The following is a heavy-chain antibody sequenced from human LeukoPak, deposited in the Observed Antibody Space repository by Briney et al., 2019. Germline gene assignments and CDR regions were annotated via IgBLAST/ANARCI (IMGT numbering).Heavy chain of an antibody. D-gene: IGHD1-26*01. J-gene: IGHJ6*03. CDR3: AKNRGAGSHYYYHTNV. Sequence: GGSLRLSCVASGFTFSTYAMSWVRQAAGKGLEWVSLISGSGGGTYYADSVKGRFTISRDNSKNTLYLQLNSLRVEDTAVYYCAKNRGAGSHYYYHTNVWGKGTTVTVSS. CDR1: GFTFSTYA. CDR2: ISGSGGGT. V-gene: IGHV3-23*01.